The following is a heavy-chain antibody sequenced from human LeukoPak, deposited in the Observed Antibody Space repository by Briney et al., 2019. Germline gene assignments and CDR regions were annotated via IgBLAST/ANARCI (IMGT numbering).Heavy chain of an antibody. Sequence: PSGTLSLTCAVSGGSISSSNWWSWVRQPPGKGLEWIGEIYHSGSTNYNPSLKSRVTISVDKSKNQFSLKLSSVTAADTAVYYCARAYYDYVWGSYQSPGGIDYWGQGTLVTVSS. CDR1: GGSISSSNW. J-gene: IGHJ4*02. D-gene: IGHD3-16*02. CDR3: ARAYYDYVWGSYQSPGGIDY. CDR2: IYHSGST. V-gene: IGHV4-4*02.